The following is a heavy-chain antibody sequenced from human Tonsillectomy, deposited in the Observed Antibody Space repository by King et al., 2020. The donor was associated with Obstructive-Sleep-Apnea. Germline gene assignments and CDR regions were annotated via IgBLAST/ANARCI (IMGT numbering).Heavy chain of an antibody. CDR1: GDTFTRYY. V-gene: IGHV1-46*01. CDR3: AGQGATSFYFFDY. D-gene: IGHD5-12*01. CDR2: INPSGGIT. J-gene: IGHJ4*02. Sequence: VQLVESGAEVKKPGASAKVSCKASGDTFTRYYMHWVRQAPGQGLEWMGIINPSGGITTYAQKFQGRVTMTRDTSTSTVYMELSSLRSEDTAVYYCAGQGATSFYFFDYWGQGTPVTVSS.